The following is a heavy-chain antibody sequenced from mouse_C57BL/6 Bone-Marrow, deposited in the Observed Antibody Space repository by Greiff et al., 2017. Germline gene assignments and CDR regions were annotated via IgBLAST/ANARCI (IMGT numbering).Heavy chain of an antibody. CDR2: INPNNGGT. D-gene: IGHD1-1*01. CDR3: PIFPKSTTVEDYFDY. V-gene: IGHV1-18*01. Sequence: VQLQQSGPELVKPGASVKIPCKASGYTFTDYYMDWVKQSHGKSLEWIGDINPNNGGTIYNQKFKGKATLTVDKSSSTAYMELRSLTSEDTAVYYCPIFPKSTTVEDYFDYWGQGTTLTVSS. J-gene: IGHJ2*01. CDR1: GYTFTDYY.